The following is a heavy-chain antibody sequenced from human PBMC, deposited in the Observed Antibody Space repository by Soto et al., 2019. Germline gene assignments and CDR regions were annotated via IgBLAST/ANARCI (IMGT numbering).Heavy chain of an antibody. CDR1: GYTFTGYY. CDR3: VYGSKPAYGMDV. Sequence: QVQLVQSGAEVKKPGASVKVSCKASGYTFTGYYMHWVRQAPGQGLEWMGWINPNSGGTNYAQKFQGWVTLTRDTSISTAYMELSRLRSDDTDVYYCVYGSKPAYGMDVWGQGTTVTVSS. CDR2: INPNSGGT. D-gene: IGHD2-2*01. J-gene: IGHJ6*01. V-gene: IGHV1-2*04.